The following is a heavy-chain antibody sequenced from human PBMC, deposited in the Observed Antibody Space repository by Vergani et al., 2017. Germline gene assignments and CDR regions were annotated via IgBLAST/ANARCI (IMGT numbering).Heavy chain of an antibody. CDR1: GFTFSSYW. D-gene: IGHD4-17*01. Sequence: EVQLVESGGGLVQPGGSLRLSCAASGFTFSSYWMHWVRQAPGKGLVWVSRINSDGSSTSYADSVKGRFTISRDNAKNTLYLLMNSLRAEDTAVYYCARDPGYGYYFNWFDPWGQGTLVTASS. J-gene: IGHJ5*02. CDR3: ARDPGYGYYFNWFDP. CDR2: INSDGSST. V-gene: IGHV3-74*01.